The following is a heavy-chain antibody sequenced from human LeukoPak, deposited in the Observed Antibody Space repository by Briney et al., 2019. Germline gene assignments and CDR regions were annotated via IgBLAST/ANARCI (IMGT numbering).Heavy chain of an antibody. CDR2: ISWNSGSI. Sequence: GGSLRLSCAASGFTFDDDAMHWVRQAPGKGLEWASGISWNSGSIGYADSVKGRFTISRDNAKNSLYLQMNSLRAEDTALYYCAKGSRSWYGRDAEYFHHWGQGTLVTVSS. CDR1: GFTFDDDA. CDR3: AKGSRSWYGRDAEYFHH. D-gene: IGHD6-13*01. J-gene: IGHJ1*01. V-gene: IGHV3-9*01.